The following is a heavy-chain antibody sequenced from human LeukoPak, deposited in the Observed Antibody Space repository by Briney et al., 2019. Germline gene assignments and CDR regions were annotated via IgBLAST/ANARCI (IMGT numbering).Heavy chain of an antibody. Sequence: GGSLGLSFAASGFNLRSYAMIWVRQAPGKGLEWVSAISGSGGNTYFADSVKGRFSISRDTSKNTLSLLMSSLRAEDTAVYYCAKARGSTSSLSIDSWGQGTLVTVSS. V-gene: IGHV3-23*01. CDR3: AKARGSTSSLSIDS. J-gene: IGHJ4*02. CDR2: ISGSGGNT. D-gene: IGHD2-15*01. CDR1: GFNLRSYA.